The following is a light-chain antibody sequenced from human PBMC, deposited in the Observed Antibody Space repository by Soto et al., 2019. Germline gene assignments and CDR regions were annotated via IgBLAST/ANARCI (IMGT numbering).Light chain of an antibody. J-gene: IGLJ2*01. CDR2: GNS. V-gene: IGLV1-40*01. Sequence: QSVLTQPPSVSGAPGQRVTISCTGSSSNIGAGYDVHWYQQLPGTAPKLLIYGNSNRPSGVPDRFSGSMSGTSASLAITGLQAEDEADYYCQSYDSSLSGSKFGGGTKVTVL. CDR1: SSNIGAGYD. CDR3: QSYDSSLSGSK.